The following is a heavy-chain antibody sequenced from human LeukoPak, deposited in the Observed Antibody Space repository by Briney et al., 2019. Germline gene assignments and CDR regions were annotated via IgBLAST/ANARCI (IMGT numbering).Heavy chain of an antibody. CDR3: ASNGLLWFGEFRSNY. D-gene: IGHD3-10*01. J-gene: IGHJ4*02. CDR1: GGSISSYY. CDR2: ISDIGSI. Sequence: SETLSLTCTVSGGSISSYYWSWIRQPPGKGLEWIAYISDIGSINYNPSLKSRVTISVDTSKNQFSLKLSSVTAADTAAYYCASNGLLWFGEFRSNYWGQGTLVTVSS. V-gene: IGHV4-4*08.